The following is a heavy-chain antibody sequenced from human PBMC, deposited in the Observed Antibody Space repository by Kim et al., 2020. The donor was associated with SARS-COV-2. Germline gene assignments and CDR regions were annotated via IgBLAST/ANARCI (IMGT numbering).Heavy chain of an antibody. V-gene: IGHV1-69*13. J-gene: IGHJ4*02. CDR3: ARVQWYYGSGSYGFDY. Sequence: SVKVSCKASGGTFSSYAISWVRQAPGQGLEWMGGIIPIFGTANYAQKFQGRVTITADESTSTAYMELSSLRSEDTAVYYCARVQWYYGSGSYGFDYWGQGTLVTVSS. CDR1: GGTFSSYA. D-gene: IGHD3-10*01. CDR2: IIPIFGTA.